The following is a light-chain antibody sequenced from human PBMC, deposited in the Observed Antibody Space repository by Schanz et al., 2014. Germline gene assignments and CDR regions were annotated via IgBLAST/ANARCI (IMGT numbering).Light chain of an antibody. CDR3: CSYSDSGTWV. J-gene: IGLJ3*02. CDR2: DVN. V-gene: IGLV2-11*01. CDR1: TSDLRSYKY. Sequence: QSALTQPRSVSASPGQSVTISCTATTSDLRSYKYVSWYQQHPGKAPRLLIYDVNKRPSGVPGRFSGTKSANMASLTISGLKTDDESDYHCCSYSDSGTWVFGGGTKLTVL.